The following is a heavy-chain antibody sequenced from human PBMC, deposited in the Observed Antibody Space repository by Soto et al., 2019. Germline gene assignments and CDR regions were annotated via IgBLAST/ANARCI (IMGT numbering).Heavy chain of an antibody. V-gene: IGHV1-69*02. J-gene: IGHJ6*02. CDR3: ASRMSSGYYYGMDV. Sequence: QVQLVQSGAEVKKPGSSVKVSCKASGGTFSSYTISWVRQAPGQGLEWMGRIIPIIGIANYAQKFQGRVTITAGKATSTAFMELSSLRSEDTAVYYCASRMSSGYYYGMDVWGQGTTVTVSS. CDR1: GGTFSSYT. CDR2: IIPIIGIA. D-gene: IGHD3-10*01.